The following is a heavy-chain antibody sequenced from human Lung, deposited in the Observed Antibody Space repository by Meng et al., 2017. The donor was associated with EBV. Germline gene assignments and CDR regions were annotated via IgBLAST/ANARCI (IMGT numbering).Heavy chain of an antibody. Sequence: VLRVGSGRGGVRPGRSLSLSCLGSGFAFSDSGMHWVRQAPGKGLEWVAVIFYDGSMKYYGDSVRGRFTISRDNPKNTVYLQMNGLRTEDTALYYCAKGKPVDYWGRGTLVTVSS. J-gene: IGHJ4*02. D-gene: IGHD4-23*01. CDR1: GFAFSDSG. CDR3: AKGKPVDY. V-gene: IGHV3-30*18. CDR2: IFYDGSMK.